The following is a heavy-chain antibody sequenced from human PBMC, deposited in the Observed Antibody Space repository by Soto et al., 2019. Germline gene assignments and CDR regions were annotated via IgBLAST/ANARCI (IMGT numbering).Heavy chain of an antibody. V-gene: IGHV3-7*01. J-gene: IGHJ6*02. CDR2: INHDGNEK. CDR3: VRATLSWGHYYFRGLDX. CDR1: GFIFGTYW. D-gene: IGHD3-22*01. Sequence: PGGTLRLSCAATGFIFGTYWMSWVRQAPGKGLEWVANINHDGNEKYYAYSVKVRFTVSRDNVKNFLHLQMSSLRGDDTGVYFCVRATLSWGHYYFRGLDXWGQGTSVTVS.